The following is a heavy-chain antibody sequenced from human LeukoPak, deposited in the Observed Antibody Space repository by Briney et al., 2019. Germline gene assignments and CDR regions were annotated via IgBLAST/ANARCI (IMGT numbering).Heavy chain of an antibody. CDR3: AREIDKGWFDP. Sequence: SETLSLTCAVYGGSFSGYYWSWIRQPAGKGLEWIGRIYTSGSTNYNPSLKSRVTISVDTSKNQFSLKLSSVTAADTAVYYCAREIDKGWFDPWGQGTLVTVSS. V-gene: IGHV4-4*07. CDR1: GGSFSGYY. J-gene: IGHJ5*02. CDR2: IYTSGST.